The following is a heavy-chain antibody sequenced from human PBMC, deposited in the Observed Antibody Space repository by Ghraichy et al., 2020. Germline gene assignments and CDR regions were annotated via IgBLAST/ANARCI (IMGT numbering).Heavy chain of an antibody. CDR3: AMSGSGYGYFDY. CDR2: INPSGGST. Sequence: ASVKVSCKASGYTFTSYYMHWVRQAPGQGLEWMGIINPSGGSTSYAQKFQGRVTMTRDTSTSTVYMELSSLRSEDTAVYYCAMSGSGYGYFDYWGQGTLVTVSS. D-gene: IGHD5-12*01. CDR1: GYTFTSYY. J-gene: IGHJ4*02. V-gene: IGHV1-46*03.